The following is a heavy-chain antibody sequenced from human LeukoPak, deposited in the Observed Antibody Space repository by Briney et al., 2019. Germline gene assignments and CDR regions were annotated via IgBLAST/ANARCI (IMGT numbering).Heavy chain of an antibody. CDR2: IYTSGNT. V-gene: IGHV4-61*02. J-gene: IGHJ6*03. CDR1: GDSISSGTYY. Sequence: SETLSLTCTVSGDSISSGTYYYNWIRQSAGKGLEWIGRIYTSGNTNYNPSLKSRVIISVDTSENQISLKLSSVTAADTAVYYCARRLLFMDVWGKGTTVTVSS. D-gene: IGHD2-8*02. CDR3: ARRLLFMDV.